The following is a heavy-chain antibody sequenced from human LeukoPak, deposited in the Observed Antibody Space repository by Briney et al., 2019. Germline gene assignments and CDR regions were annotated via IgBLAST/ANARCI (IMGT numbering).Heavy chain of an antibody. V-gene: IGHV4-34*01. D-gene: IGHD3-16*01. CDR2: INHSGST. CDR1: GGSFTGYY. J-gene: IGHJ5*02. Sequence: PSETLSLTCAVYGGSFTGYYWSWIRQPPGKGLEWIGEINHSGSTNYNPSLKSRVTISVDTSKNQFSLKLSSVTAADTAVYYCARGNLLRPWGEETLVTVSS. CDR3: ARGNLLRP.